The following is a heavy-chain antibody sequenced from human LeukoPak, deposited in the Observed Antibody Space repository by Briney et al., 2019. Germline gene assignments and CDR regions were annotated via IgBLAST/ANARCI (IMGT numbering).Heavy chain of an antibody. J-gene: IGHJ4*02. V-gene: IGHV3-30*04. CDR3: ARDWSLDIVATIVY. D-gene: IGHD5-12*01. Sequence: PGGSLRLSCAASGFTFSSYAMHWVRQVPGKGLEWVAVISYDGSNKYYADSVKGRFTISRDNSKNTLYLQMNSLRAEDTAVYYCARDWSLDIVATIVYWGQGTLVTVSS. CDR2: ISYDGSNK. CDR1: GFTFSSYA.